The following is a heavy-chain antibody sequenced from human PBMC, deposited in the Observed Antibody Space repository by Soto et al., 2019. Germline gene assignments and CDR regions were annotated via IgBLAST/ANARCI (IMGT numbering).Heavy chain of an antibody. Sequence: SETLSLACTLSGGSISGAASFCRRIRQPPGKGLEWIANVYYSGSSYYNPSLKSRLTISVDTTKNQFSLQLKSMTAADTAVYYCATSYPCIAAAGLFDYWGQGTLVS. J-gene: IGHJ4*02. V-gene: IGHV4-31*03. D-gene: IGHD6-13*01. CDR3: ATSYPCIAAAGLFDY. CDR1: GGSISGAASF. CDR2: VYYSGSS.